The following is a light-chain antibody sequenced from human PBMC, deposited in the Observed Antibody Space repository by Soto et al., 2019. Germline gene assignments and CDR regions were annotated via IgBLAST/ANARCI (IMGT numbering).Light chain of an antibody. CDR3: TSYAGGNNV. CDR2: EVN. V-gene: IGLV2-8*01. CDR1: SSDVGGYNY. Sequence: QSALTQPPSASGSPGQSVTISCTGTSSDVGGYNYVSWYQQYPGKVPKLMIYEVNKRPSKVPDRFSGSKSGNTASLTVSGLQDEDEADYYCTSYAGGNNVFGTGTKVTVL. J-gene: IGLJ1*01.